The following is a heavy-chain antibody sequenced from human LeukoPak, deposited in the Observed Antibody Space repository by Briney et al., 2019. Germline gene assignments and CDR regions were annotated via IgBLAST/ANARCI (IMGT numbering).Heavy chain of an antibody. CDR2: INHSGST. CDR3: ASYDDYYDSSGYDY. D-gene: IGHD3-22*01. CDR1: GGSFSGYY. Sequence: TSETLSLTCAVYGGSFSGYYWSWIRQPPGKGLEWIGEINHSGSTNYNPSLKSRVTISVDTSKNQFSLKLSSVTAADTAVYYCASYDDYYDSSGYDYWGQGTLVTVSS. V-gene: IGHV4-34*01. J-gene: IGHJ4*02.